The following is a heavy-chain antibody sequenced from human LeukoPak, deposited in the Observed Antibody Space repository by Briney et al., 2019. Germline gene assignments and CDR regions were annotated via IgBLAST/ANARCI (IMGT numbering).Heavy chain of an antibody. D-gene: IGHD6-13*01. Sequence: PGGSLRLSCAASGFIFSNYGMSWVRQAPGKGLEWVSSISSSSSYIYYADSVKGRFTISRDNAKASLYLQMNSLRAEDTAVYYCARVSQAGLDYLSSWVAFDYWGQGTLVTVPS. J-gene: IGHJ4*02. CDR3: ARVSQAGLDYLSSWVAFDY. CDR2: ISSSSSYI. CDR1: GFIFSNYG. V-gene: IGHV3-21*01.